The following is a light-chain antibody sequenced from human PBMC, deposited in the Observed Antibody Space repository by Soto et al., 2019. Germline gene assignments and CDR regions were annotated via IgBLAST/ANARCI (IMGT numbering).Light chain of an antibody. V-gene: IGKV3-15*01. CDR1: QSVSSN. J-gene: IGKJ2*01. Sequence: EIVMTQSPATLSVSPGERATLSCRASQSVSSNLAWYQQKPGQALRLLIYGASTRATGIPARFSGSGSGTEFTLPISSLQSEDFAVYYCQQYNNWYTFGQGTKLEIK. CDR2: GAS. CDR3: QQYNNWYT.